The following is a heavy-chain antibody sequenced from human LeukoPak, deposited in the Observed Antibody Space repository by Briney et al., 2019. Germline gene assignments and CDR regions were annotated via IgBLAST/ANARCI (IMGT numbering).Heavy chain of an antibody. D-gene: IGHD3-22*01. CDR1: GFPLSSYG. Sequence: GSLKPSFAASGFPLSSYGMDWGRQAPGQGLGWVAVIWVDGSNKYYADSVKGRFTISRDNSKNTLYLQMNSLRAEDTAVYYCAKDVYYYDSSGYFLLDYWGQGTLVTVSS. CDR3: AKDVYYYDSSGYFLLDY. V-gene: IGHV3-33*06. CDR2: IWVDGSNK. J-gene: IGHJ4*02.